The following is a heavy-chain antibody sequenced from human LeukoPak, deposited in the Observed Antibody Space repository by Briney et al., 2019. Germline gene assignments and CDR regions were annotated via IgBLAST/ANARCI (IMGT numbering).Heavy chain of an antibody. J-gene: IGHJ4*02. CDR2: TSDSGGST. CDR1: GFTFSIYA. CDR3: AKDTFIGRYCTNGVCYPFDY. D-gene: IGHD2-8*01. Sequence: GGSLRLSCAASGFTFSIYAMSWVRQAPGKGLEWVSATSDSGGSTYDADSVKGRFTISRDNSKNTLYLQMNSLRAEDTAVYYCAKDTFIGRYCTNGVCYPFDYWGQGTLVTVSS. V-gene: IGHV3-23*01.